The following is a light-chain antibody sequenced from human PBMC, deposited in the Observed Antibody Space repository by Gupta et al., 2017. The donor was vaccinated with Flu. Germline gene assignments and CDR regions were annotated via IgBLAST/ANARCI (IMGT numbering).Light chain of an antibody. Sequence: QSALTQPASVSGSPGQSITISCTGTSSDVGGYNYVSWYQQHPNKALRLMIDEVSRRPAGVSNRFSGSKSGNTASLTIAGLQAEDEDDYYCTTHSSSTWVFGGGTKLTVL. CDR2: EVS. CDR3: TTHSSSTWV. CDR1: SSDVGGYNY. V-gene: IGLV2-14*01. J-gene: IGLJ3*02.